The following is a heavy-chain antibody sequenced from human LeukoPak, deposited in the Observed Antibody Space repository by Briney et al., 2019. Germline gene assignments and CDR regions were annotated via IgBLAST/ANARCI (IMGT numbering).Heavy chain of an antibody. Sequence: GGSLRLSCAASGFSFSTYTMNWVRQAPGKGLEWVSAISGSGGSTYYADSVKGRFTISRDNSKNTLYLQMNSLRAEDTAVYYCAKTYRVYYFDYWGQGTLVTVSS. CDR3: AKTYRVYYFDY. CDR2: ISGSGGST. J-gene: IGHJ4*02. D-gene: IGHD6-13*01. CDR1: GFSFSTYT. V-gene: IGHV3-23*01.